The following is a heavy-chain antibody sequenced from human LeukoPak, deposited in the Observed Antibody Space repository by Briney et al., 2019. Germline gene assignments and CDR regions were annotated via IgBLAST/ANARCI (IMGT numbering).Heavy chain of an antibody. Sequence: SETLSLTCAVYGGSFSGYYWSWIRQPPGKGLEWIGEINHSGSTNYNPSLKSRVTISVDTSKNQFSLKLSSVTAADTAVYYCARGVSDIVVVPADILYYFDYWGQGTLVTVSS. CDR2: INHSGST. V-gene: IGHV4-34*01. CDR3: ARGVSDIVVVPADILYYFDY. D-gene: IGHD2-2*01. CDR1: GGSFSGYY. J-gene: IGHJ4*02.